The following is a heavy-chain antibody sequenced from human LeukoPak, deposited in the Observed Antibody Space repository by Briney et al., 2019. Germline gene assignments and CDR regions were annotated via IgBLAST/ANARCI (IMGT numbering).Heavy chain of an antibody. D-gene: IGHD3-10*01. CDR1: GFTFSSYA. Sequence: GGSLRLSCAASGFTFSSYAMGWVRQAPGKGLEWVSAISGSGGSTYYADSVKGRFTISRDNSKNTLYLQMNSLRAEDTAVYYCAKDSITMVRGVIYNRFDYWGQGTLVTVSS. CDR3: AKDSITMVRGVIYNRFDY. CDR2: ISGSGGST. J-gene: IGHJ4*02. V-gene: IGHV3-23*01.